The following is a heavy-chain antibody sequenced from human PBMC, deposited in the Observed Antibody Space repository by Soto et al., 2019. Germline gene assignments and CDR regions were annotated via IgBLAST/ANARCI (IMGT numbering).Heavy chain of an antibody. V-gene: IGHV1-2*02. J-gene: IGHJ4*02. D-gene: IGHD3-22*01. Sequence: ASVKVSCKASGYTFTGYYMHWVRQAPGQGLEWMGWINPNSGGTNYAQKFQGRVTMTRDTSISTAYMELSRLRSDDTAVYYCVRDGYYDSSGYWIYYFDYWGQGTLVTVSS. CDR3: VRDGYYDSSGYWIYYFDY. CDR2: INPNSGGT. CDR1: GYTFTGYY.